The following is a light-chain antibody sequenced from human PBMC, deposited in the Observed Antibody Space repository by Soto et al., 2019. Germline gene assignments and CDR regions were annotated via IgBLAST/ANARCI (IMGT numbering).Light chain of an antibody. J-gene: IGLJ2*01. Sequence: QSVLTQPASVSGSPGQSITISCTGTSRDVGGYNYVYWYQQHPGKAPKLMIYEVSNRPSGVSNRFSGSKSGNTASLTISGLQAEDEADYYCSSYTSSSTRVVFGGGTKLTVL. CDR2: EVS. CDR3: SSYTSSSTRVV. CDR1: SRDVGGYNY. V-gene: IGLV2-14*01.